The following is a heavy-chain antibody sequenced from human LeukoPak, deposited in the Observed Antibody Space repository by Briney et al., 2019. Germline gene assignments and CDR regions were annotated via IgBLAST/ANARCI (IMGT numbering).Heavy chain of an antibody. CDR3: AKDHRPRIAVYYYGSGNLRYFDY. CDR2: ILHDGSNE. CDR1: GFTFSGYS. Sequence: PGGSLRLSCAASGFTFSGYSMYWVRQAPGKGLEWVARILHDGSNEYYADSVKGRFTISRDNSKNTLYLQMNSLRAEDTAVYYCAKDHRPRIAVYYYGSGNLRYFDYWGQGTLVTVSS. J-gene: IGHJ4*02. V-gene: IGHV3-30*04. D-gene: IGHD3-10*01.